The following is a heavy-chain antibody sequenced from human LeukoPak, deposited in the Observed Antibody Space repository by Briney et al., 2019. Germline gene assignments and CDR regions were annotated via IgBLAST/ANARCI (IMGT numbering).Heavy chain of an antibody. J-gene: IGHJ4*02. CDR2: VSDSGDAT. Sequence: GGSLRLSCAASGFTFRSYAMSWVRQPLGKGLEWVSAVSDSGDATRYADSVKGRFTISRDNSKDTLYLQMNSLRAEDTAVYYCAREGSAWELKFDYWGQGTLVTVSS. CDR3: AREGSAWELKFDY. CDR1: GFTFRSYA. D-gene: IGHD1-26*01. V-gene: IGHV3-23*01.